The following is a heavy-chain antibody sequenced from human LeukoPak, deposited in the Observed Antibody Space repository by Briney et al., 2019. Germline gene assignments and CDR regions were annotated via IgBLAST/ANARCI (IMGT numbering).Heavy chain of an antibody. J-gene: IGHJ4*02. CDR2: ISSSSSYI. CDR3: ARVIGSGYDY. D-gene: IGHD6-19*01. CDR1: GFTFDDYG. Sequence: PGGSLRLSCAASGFTFDDYGMNWVRQAPGKGLEWVSSISSSSSYIYYADSVKGRFTISRDNAKNSLYLQMNSLRAEDTAVYYCARVIGSGYDYWGQGTLVTVSS. V-gene: IGHV3-21*01.